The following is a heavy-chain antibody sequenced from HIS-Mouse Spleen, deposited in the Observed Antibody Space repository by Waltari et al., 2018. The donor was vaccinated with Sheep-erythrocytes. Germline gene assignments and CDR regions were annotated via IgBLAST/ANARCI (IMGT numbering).Heavy chain of an antibody. CDR1: GFTFSSYA. CDR2: ISYDGSNK. V-gene: IGHV3-30*04. CDR3: ARVSAGELKYYFDY. Sequence: QVQLVESGGGVVKPGRSLRLSCAASGFTFSSYAMHWVRQAPGKGLEWVAVISYDGSNKYYADSVKGRFTISRDNSKNTLYLQMNSLRAEDTAVYYCARVSAGELKYYFDYWGQGTLVTVSS. D-gene: IGHD1-26*01. J-gene: IGHJ4*02.